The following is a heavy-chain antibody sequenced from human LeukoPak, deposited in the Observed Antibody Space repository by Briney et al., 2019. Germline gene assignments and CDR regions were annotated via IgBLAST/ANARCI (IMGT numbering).Heavy chain of an antibody. CDR2: ISYDGSNK. J-gene: IGHJ4*02. CDR1: GFTFSSYG. D-gene: IGHD6-6*01. V-gene: IGHV3-30*03. CDR3: ARQKYSGSSLDY. Sequence: GGSLRLSCAASGFTFSSYGMHWVRQAPGKGLEWVAVISYDGSNKYYADSVKGRFTISRDNSKSTLYLQMNSLGAEDTAVYYCARQKYSGSSLDYWGQGTLVTVSS.